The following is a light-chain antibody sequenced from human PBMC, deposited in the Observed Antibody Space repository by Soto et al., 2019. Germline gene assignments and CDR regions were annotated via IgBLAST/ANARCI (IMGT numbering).Light chain of an antibody. J-gene: IGLJ2*01. Sequence: QSALTQPPSASGSPGQSVTISCTGTSSDVGGYDFVSWYQQHPGKAPKILIYEVSKRASGVPDRFSGSKSGNTASLTVSGLQPDDEADYYCNSYGGNPNVVFGGGTKLTGL. CDR3: NSYGGNPNVV. CDR1: SSDVGGYDF. V-gene: IGLV2-8*01. CDR2: EVS.